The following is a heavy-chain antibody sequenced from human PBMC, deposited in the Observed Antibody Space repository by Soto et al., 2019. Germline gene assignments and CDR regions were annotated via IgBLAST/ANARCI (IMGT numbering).Heavy chain of an antibody. CDR3: DREVWSYYDSSGYYSYFDY. J-gene: IGHJ4*02. V-gene: IGHV4-30-2*01. D-gene: IGHD3-22*01. Sequence: QLQLQESGSGLVKPSQTLSLTCAVSGGSISSGGYSWSWIRQPPGKGLEWIGYIYHSGSTYYNPSLKSRVTKSVDRSKNQFSLKLSSVTAADTAVYYCDREVWSYYDSSGYYSYFDYWGQGTLVTVSS. CDR1: GGSISSGGYS. CDR2: IYHSGST.